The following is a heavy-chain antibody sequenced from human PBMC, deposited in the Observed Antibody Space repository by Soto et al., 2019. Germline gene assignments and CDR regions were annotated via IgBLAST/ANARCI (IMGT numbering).Heavy chain of an antibody. Sequence: PGESLKISCKGSGYSFTSYWISWVRQMPGKGLEWMGRIDPSDSYTNYSPSFQGHVTISADKSISTAYLQWSSLKASDTAMYYCARTTMVRGVISVNYYGMDVWSQGTTVTVS. J-gene: IGHJ6*02. D-gene: IGHD3-10*01. CDR1: GYSFTSYW. V-gene: IGHV5-10-1*01. CDR2: IDPSDSYT. CDR3: ARTTMVRGVISVNYYGMDV.